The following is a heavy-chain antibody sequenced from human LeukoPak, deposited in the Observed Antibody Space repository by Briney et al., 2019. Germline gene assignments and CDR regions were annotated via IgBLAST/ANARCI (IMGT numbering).Heavy chain of an antibody. V-gene: IGHV3-7*01. J-gene: IGHJ4*02. CDR1: GFTFSTYW. Sequence: PGGSLRLSCAASGFTFSTYWMSWVRQAPGKGLEWVANIKQAGSDKYYVDSVKGRFTISRDNAKNSLFLQMNSLRAEDTAVYYCARVRCSSNSCFPDYWGQGTLVTVSS. D-gene: IGHD2-2*01. CDR3: ARVRCSSNSCFPDY. CDR2: IKQAGSDK.